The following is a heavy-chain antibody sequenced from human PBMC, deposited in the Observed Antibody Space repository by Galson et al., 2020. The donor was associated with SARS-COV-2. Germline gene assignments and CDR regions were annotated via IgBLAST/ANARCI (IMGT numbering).Heavy chain of an antibody. CDR2: TYYSGNT. D-gene: IGHD3-3*01. Sequence: SQTFSLTCTVSGGSISSTDSYWSWIRQSPGKGLEWIGYTYYSGNTYYNPSLKSRVTMSVDTSKNQFSLKLTSVTAADTAVYYCARDFWSRYYLDSWGQGTPVTVSS. J-gene: IGHJ4*02. CDR3: ARDFWSRYYLDS. CDR1: GGSISSTDSY. V-gene: IGHV4-30-4*01.